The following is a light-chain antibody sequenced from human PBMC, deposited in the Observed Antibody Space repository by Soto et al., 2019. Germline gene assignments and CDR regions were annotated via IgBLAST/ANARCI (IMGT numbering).Light chain of an antibody. Sequence: EIVLTQSPATLSLSPGERATLSCRTSQSVSNYLAWYQQKPGQAPRLLMYDASNRATGIPARFSGTGSETDFTLTISGLQSDDSAVYFCQQYNNWPFSFGQGTRLETK. CDR3: QQYNNWPFS. J-gene: IGKJ5*01. V-gene: IGKV3-11*01. CDR1: QSVSNY. CDR2: DAS.